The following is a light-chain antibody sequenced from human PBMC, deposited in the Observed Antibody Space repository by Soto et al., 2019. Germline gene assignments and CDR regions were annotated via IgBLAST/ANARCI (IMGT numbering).Light chain of an antibody. CDR3: QQYYSTLLT. J-gene: IGKJ4*01. CDR2: WAS. CDR1: QRVLYSSNNKNY. Sequence: DIVMTQSPDSLAVSLGERATINCKSSQRVLYSSNNKNYLAWYQQKPGQPPKLLIYWASTRESGVPYRFSGSGSGTDFTLTISSLQAEDVAVYSCQQYYSTLLTFGGGTKVEIK. V-gene: IGKV4-1*01.